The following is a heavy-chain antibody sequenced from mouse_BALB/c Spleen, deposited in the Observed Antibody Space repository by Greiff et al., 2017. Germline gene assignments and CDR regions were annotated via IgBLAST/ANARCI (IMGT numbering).Heavy chain of an antibody. J-gene: IGHJ3*01. V-gene: IGHV5-17*02. CDR2: ISSGSSTI. CDR3: ARSYYDYDGAWFAY. Sequence: EVKLMESGGGLVQPGGSRKLSCAASGFTFSSFGMHWVRQAPEKGLEWVAYISSGSSTIYYADTVKGRFTISRDNPKNTLFLQMTSLRSEDTAMYYCARSYYDYDGAWFAYWGQGTLVTVSA. CDR1: GFTFSSFG. D-gene: IGHD2-4*01.